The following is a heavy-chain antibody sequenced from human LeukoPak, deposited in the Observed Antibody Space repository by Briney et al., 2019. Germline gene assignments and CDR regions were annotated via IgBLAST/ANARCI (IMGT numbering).Heavy chain of an antibody. Sequence: GGSLRLSCAASGFTVSSNYMSWVRQAPGKGLEWVSVIYSDGSTYWADSVKGRFTVSRDNSKNTLYLQMNSLRAEDTAVYYCAKVGATTIAVYWYFDLWGRGTLVTVSS. CDR1: GFTVSSNY. D-gene: IGHD1-26*01. CDR2: IYSDGST. V-gene: IGHV3-66*01. CDR3: AKVGATTIAVYWYFDL. J-gene: IGHJ2*01.